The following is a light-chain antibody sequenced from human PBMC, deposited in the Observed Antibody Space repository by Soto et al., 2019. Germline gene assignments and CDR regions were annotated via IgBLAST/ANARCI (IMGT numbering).Light chain of an antibody. CDR1: QSVSSN. V-gene: IGKV3-15*01. CDR2: GAS. CDR3: QQYNNWPQT. Sequence: EIVMTQSPATLSVSPGERATLSCRASQSVSSNLAWYQQKPGQAPRLLIYGASTRATGIPARFSGSGSGTEFTLTISSLQSEDFAVYYCQQYNNWPQTFGGGTKVDTK. J-gene: IGKJ4*01.